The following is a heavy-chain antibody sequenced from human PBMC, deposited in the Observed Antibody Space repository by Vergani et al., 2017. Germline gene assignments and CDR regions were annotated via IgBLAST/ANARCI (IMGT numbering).Heavy chain of an antibody. D-gene: IGHD3-10*01. CDR2: ISGSGVST. V-gene: IGHV3-23*04. CDR1: EFTFSNYA. J-gene: IGHJ4*02. CDR3: ATQYFVSGNYLFDY. Sequence: EVQLVESGGGLVQPGGSLRLTCAASEFTFSNYAMNWVRQAPGKGLEWVSGISGSGVSTYYTDSVKGRFTISRDNSKNMLFLQMNNLRTEDTAIYYCATQYFVSGNYLFDYWGQGTLVTVSS.